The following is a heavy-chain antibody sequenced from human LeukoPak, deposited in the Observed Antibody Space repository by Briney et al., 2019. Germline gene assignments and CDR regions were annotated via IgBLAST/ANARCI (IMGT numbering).Heavy chain of an antibody. J-gene: IGHJ4*02. V-gene: IGHV3-30-3*01. CDR2: ISYDGSNK. Sequence: GRSLRLSCAASGFTFSSYAMHWVRQAPGKGLEWVAVISYDGSNKYYADSVKGRFTISRDNSKNTLYLQMNSLRAEDTAVYYCARDRDSSGYKEYWGQGTLVTVSS. CDR3: ARDRDSSGYKEY. D-gene: IGHD3-22*01. CDR1: GFTFSSYA.